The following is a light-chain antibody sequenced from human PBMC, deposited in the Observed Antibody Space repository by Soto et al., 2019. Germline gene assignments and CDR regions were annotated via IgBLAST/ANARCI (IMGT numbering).Light chain of an antibody. CDR2: EVS. J-gene: IGLJ1*01. V-gene: IGLV2-14*01. CDR1: SSDVGGYNY. Sequence: QSALTQPASVSGSPGQSITISCTGTSSDVGGYNYVSWYQLHPGKAPILMVYEVSNRPSGVSNRFAGSKYGNTSSLTISGLQAEDEADYYCSSYTSSTAYVFGTGTKLTVL. CDR3: SSYTSSTAYV.